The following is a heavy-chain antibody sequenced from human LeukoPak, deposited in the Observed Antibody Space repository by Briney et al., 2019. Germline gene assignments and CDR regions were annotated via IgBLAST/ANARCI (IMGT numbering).Heavy chain of an antibody. D-gene: IGHD5-18*01. V-gene: IGHV3-53*01. CDR1: GFTVSSNY. CDR2: IYSGVSA. Sequence: GGSLRLSCAASGFTVSSNYMSWVRQAPGKGLEWVSLIYSGVSAYYTDSVKGRFTISRDNSKNTLYLQMNSLRAEDTAVYYCARGGYHAYYLDYWGQGSLVTVSS. J-gene: IGHJ4*02. CDR3: ARGGYHAYYLDY.